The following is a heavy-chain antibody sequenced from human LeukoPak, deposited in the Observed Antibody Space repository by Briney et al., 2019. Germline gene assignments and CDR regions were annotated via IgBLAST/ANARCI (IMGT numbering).Heavy chain of an antibody. Sequence: PGGSLRLSCAAPGFTFSSYAMSWVRQAPGKGLEWVSAISGSGGSTYYADSVKGRFTISRDNSKNTLYLQMNSLRAEDTAVYYCAVGTQGVPAAPNAFDIWGQGTMVTVSS. J-gene: IGHJ3*02. CDR3: AVGTQGVPAAPNAFDI. CDR2: ISGSGGST. V-gene: IGHV3-23*01. CDR1: GFTFSSYA. D-gene: IGHD2-2*01.